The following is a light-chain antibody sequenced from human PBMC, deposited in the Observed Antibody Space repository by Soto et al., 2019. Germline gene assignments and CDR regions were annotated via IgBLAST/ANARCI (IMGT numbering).Light chain of an antibody. CDR3: QVWDNDSDHMV. CDR2: DDA. Sequence: SYELTQPPSVSAAPGQTARITCGGPKIGGKTAHWYQQKTGQAPVLVVFDDADRPSGIPERFSGSNSGNTATLTITRVEAGDEADYYCQVWDNDSDHMVFGGGTKLTVL. J-gene: IGLJ3*02. CDR1: KIGGKT. V-gene: IGLV3-21*02.